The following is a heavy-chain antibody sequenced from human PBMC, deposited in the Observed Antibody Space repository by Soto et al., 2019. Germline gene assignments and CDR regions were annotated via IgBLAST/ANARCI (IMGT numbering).Heavy chain of an antibody. CDR2: ISNDGSNK. CDR3: AKVVRADSTSSNFYYYSGMDV. D-gene: IGHD6-6*01. CDR1: GFSFSTYG. V-gene: IGHV3-30*18. J-gene: IGHJ6*02. Sequence: QVQMVESGGGVVQLGRSLRLSCAASGFSFSTYGMHWVRQAPGKGLEWMAVISNDGSNKYYADSVKGRFTISRDNSKDTLFLQMNSLRGEDTAVYYCAKVVRADSTSSNFYYYSGMDVWGQGTTVTVSS.